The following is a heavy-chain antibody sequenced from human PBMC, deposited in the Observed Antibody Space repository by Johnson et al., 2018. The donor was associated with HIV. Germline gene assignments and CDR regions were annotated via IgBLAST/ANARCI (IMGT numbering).Heavy chain of an antibody. D-gene: IGHD6-13*01. Sequence: EKLVESGGSVIRPGGSLRLSCVGTGLTFENYGMSWVRQAPGKGLQWVSGINWNGDTTTYADSVKGRFTISRDNSKNTLYLQMNSLRAEDTAVYYCARDYGRGSRSGNWQQLATDAFDIWGQGTMVTVSS. CDR1: GLTFENYG. V-gene: IGHV3-20*04. J-gene: IGHJ3*02. CDR2: INWNGDTT. CDR3: ARDYGRGSRSGNWQQLATDAFDI.